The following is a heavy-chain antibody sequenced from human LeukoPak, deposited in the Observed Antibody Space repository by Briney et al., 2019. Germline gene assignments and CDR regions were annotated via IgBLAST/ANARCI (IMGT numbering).Heavy chain of an antibody. CDR1: GASISSTTYY. J-gene: IGHJ4*02. Sequence: SETLSLTCTVSGASISSTTYYWGWIRQPPRKGLEWIASIYYSGSTYYNPSLKSRVTISVDTSKNQFSLKLSSVTAADTAVYYCARSGVGARDFDYWGQGTLVTVSS. D-gene: IGHD1-26*01. CDR3: ARSGVGARDFDY. V-gene: IGHV4-39*01. CDR2: IYYSGST.